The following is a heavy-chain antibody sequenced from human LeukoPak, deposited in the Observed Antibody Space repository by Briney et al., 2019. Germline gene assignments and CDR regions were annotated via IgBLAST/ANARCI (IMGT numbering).Heavy chain of an antibody. D-gene: IGHD4-17*01. Sequence: SVKVSCKASGYTFTSYGISWVRQAPGQGLEWMGGIIPIFGTANYAQKFQGRVTITADKSTSTAYMELSSLRSEDTAVYYCAREGTDYGDYGFDPWGQGTLVTVSS. CDR3: AREGTDYGDYGFDP. J-gene: IGHJ5*02. CDR1: GYTFTSYG. CDR2: IIPIFGTA. V-gene: IGHV1-69*06.